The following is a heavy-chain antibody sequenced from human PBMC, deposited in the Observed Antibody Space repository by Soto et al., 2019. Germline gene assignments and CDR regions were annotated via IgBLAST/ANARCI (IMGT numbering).Heavy chain of an antibody. CDR2: ISASDGST. Sequence: VQSGGEVKKPGASVRVSCKASGYAFSFGFSWVRQAPGQGLECMGWISASDGSTNSAQKFRGRISLTTDTSTNTAYLELLSLTSDDTAVYFCATYYVGSGSYYRFDNWGQGTLVTVSS. D-gene: IGHD3-10*01. J-gene: IGHJ4*02. V-gene: IGHV1-18*01. CDR1: GYAFSFG. CDR3: ATYYVGSGSYYRFDN.